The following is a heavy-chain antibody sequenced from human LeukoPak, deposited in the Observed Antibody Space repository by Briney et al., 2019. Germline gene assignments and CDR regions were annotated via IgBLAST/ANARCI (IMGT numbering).Heavy chain of an antibody. CDR2: ISYSGIT. J-gene: IGHJ5*02. Sequence: SETLSLTCTVSGASISSHYWSWIRQSSGKGLEWIGYISYSGITNYNPSLKSRVTISVDTSKNHFSLRLSSVTAADTAVYYCASRAHCSGGSCYGNWFDPWGQGTLVTVSS. CDR3: ASRAHCSGGSCYGNWFDP. V-gene: IGHV4-59*11. D-gene: IGHD2-15*01. CDR1: GASISSHY.